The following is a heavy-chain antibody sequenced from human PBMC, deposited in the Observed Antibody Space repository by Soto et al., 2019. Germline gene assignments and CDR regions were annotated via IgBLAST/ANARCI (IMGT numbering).Heavy chain of an antibody. CDR2: ISFDGSDT. Sequence: PGGSLRLSCGASGFAFSTYPMHWVRQAPGKGLDWVAVISFDGSDTYYADSVKGRFTISRDNSKNTLYLQMNSLRAEDSAVYYCARVGVASASYSFYFDYWGRGILVTV. D-gene: IGHD3-10*01. V-gene: IGHV3-30-3*01. CDR3: ARVGVASASYSFYFDY. CDR1: GFAFSTYP. J-gene: IGHJ4*02.